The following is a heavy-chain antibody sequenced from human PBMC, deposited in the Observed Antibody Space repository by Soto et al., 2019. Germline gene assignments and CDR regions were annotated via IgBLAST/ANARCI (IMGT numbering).Heavy chain of an antibody. CDR2: IYHSGST. V-gene: IGHV4-4*02. Sequence: QVQLQESGPGLVKPSGTLSLTCAVSGGSISSSNWWNWVRQPQGKGLEWIGEIYHSGSTNYNPSLNRRVIISVDKSKHQFSLKLSSVTAADTAVYDCASGVGGSAYSYVAYWGQGTLVTVSS. CDR1: GGSISSSNW. J-gene: IGHJ4*02. CDR3: ASGVGGSAYSYVAY. D-gene: IGHD3-10*02.